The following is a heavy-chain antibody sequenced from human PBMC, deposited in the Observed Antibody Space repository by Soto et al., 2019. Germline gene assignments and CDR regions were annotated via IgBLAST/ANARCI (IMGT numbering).Heavy chain of an antibody. V-gene: IGHV2-5*02. D-gene: IGHD4-17*01. CDR1: GFSLSTNGVG. J-gene: IGHJ4*02. CDR2: IYWDDSK. CDR3: AKKGGGDYILGY. Sequence: QITLKESGPPLVKPTQTLTLTCTFSGFSLSTNGVGVGWIRQPPGKALEWLALIYWDDSKEYSPSLKSRLTTTKDTSRTQVVLTMTNMDPVDTATYYCAKKGGGDYILGYWGQGTLVTVSS.